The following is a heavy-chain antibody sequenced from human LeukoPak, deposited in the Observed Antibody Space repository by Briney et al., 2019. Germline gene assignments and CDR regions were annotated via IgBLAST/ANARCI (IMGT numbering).Heavy chain of an antibody. D-gene: IGHD5-12*01. CDR3: ARRYGGYDY. Sequence: SETLSLTCTVSGGSISSYYWSWVRQPPGKRLEWMGYIYTSGSTNYNTSLKSRDTISEDASKNQFSLKLSSVTAADTAVYYCARRYGGYDYWGQGTLVIVSS. J-gene: IGHJ4*02. CDR1: GGSISSYY. CDR2: IYTSGST. V-gene: IGHV4-4*09.